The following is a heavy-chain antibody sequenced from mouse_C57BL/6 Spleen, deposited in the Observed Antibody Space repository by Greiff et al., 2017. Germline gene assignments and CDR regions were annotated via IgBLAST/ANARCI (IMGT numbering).Heavy chain of an antibody. Sequence: EVKLMESGGGLVQPGESLKLSCESNEYAFPSHDMSWVRKTPEKRLELVAAINSGGGSTYYPDTMERRFIISRDNTKKTLYLQMSSLRSEDTALYYCARLGTWDAMDYWGQGTSVTVAS. J-gene: IGHJ4*01. CDR3: ARLGTWDAMDY. V-gene: IGHV5-2*01. CDR1: EYAFPSHD. CDR2: INSGGGST.